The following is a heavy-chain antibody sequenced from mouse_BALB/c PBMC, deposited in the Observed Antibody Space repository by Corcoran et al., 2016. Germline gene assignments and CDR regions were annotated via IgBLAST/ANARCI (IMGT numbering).Heavy chain of an antibody. CDR1: GYSITSGYY. CDR3: ATLLRHCDY. CDR2: ISYDGSN. J-gene: IGHJ2*01. V-gene: IGHV3-6*02. D-gene: IGHD1-2*01. Sequence: DVQLQESGPGLVKPSQSLSLTYSFPGYSITSGYYWNWIRQFPGNKLEWMGYISYDGSNNYNPSLKNRISITRDTSMNQFFLKLNSVTTEDTATYDCATLLRHCDYWGQGTTLTVSS.